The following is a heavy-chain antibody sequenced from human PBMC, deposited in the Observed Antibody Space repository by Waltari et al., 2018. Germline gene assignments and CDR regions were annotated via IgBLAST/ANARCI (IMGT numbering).Heavy chain of an antibody. J-gene: IGHJ4*02. CDR2: MNPNSGNT. D-gene: IGHD2-15*01. Sequence: QVQLVQSGAEVKKPGASVKVSCKVSGYTFTSYDINWVRQATGQGLEWMGWMNPNSGNTGYAQKFQGRVTMTRNTSISTAYMELSSLRSEDTAVYYCAVGYCSGGSCYYDYWGQGTLVTVSS. CDR1: GYTFTSYD. V-gene: IGHV1-8*01. CDR3: AVGYCSGGSCYYDY.